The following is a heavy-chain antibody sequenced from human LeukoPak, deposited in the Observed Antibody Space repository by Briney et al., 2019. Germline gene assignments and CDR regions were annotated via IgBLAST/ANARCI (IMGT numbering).Heavy chain of an antibody. CDR2: IRYDGSNK. CDR3: AKGKGRSQSDYYYYYMDV. Sequence: PGGSLRLSCLASGFTFSGFSFSNYPMYWVRQAPGKGLEWVAFIRYDGSNKYYADSVKGRFTISRDNSKNTLYLQMNSLRAEDTAVYYCAKGKGRSQSDYYYYYMDVWGKGTTVTISS. V-gene: IGHV3-30*02. CDR1: GFTFSGFSFSNYP. J-gene: IGHJ6*03.